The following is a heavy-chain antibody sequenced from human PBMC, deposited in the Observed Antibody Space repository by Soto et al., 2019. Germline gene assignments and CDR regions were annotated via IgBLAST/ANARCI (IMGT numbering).Heavy chain of an antibody. V-gene: IGHV4-30-4*01. D-gene: IGHD6-13*01. CDR2: IYYSGST. CDR3: ARAPIAAAGTPYFDY. J-gene: IGHJ4*02. Sequence: SETLSLTCTVSGGSISSGDYYWSWIRQPPGKGLEWIGYIYYSGSTYYNPSLKSRVTISVDTSKNQFSLKLSSVTAADTAVYYCARAPIAAAGTPYFDYWGQGTLVTVSS. CDR1: GGSISSGDYY.